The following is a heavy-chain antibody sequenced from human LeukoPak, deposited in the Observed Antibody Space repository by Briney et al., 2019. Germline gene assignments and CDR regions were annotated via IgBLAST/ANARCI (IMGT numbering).Heavy chain of an antibody. V-gene: IGHV4-61*02. CDR3: ARVMGPNGGLNWFDP. CDR1: GGSISSGSYY. Sequence: PSQTVSLTCTVSGGSISSGSYYWSWIRQPAGKGLEWIGRIYTSGSTKYNPSLKSRVTISVDTSKNQFSLKLSSVTAADTAVYHCARVMGPNGGLNWFDPWGQGTRVTVSS. D-gene: IGHD2-8*01. CDR2: IYTSGST. J-gene: IGHJ5*02.